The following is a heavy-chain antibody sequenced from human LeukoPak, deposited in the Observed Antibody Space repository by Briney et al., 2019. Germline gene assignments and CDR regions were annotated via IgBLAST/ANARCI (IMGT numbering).Heavy chain of an antibody. J-gene: IGHJ3*02. CDR1: GFTFSTYF. CDR3: ARDGPYSDSWSGPFPFDM. CDR2: ISTMSTYT. D-gene: IGHD3-3*01. V-gene: IGHV3-21*01. Sequence: TGGSLRLSCAASGFTFSTYFMNRVRQAPGKGLGWVSSISTMSTYTHYADSVKGRFTISRDNAKNSLYLDMNSLRAEDTAVYYCARDGPYSDSWSGPFPFDMWGQGTMVTVSS.